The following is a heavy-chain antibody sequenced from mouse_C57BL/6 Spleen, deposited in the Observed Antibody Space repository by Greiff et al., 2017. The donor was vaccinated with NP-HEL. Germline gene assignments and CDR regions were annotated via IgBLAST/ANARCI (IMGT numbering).Heavy chain of an antibody. J-gene: IGHJ3*01. D-gene: IGHD1-1*01. Sequence: EVKLVESGGGLVKPGGSLKLSCAASGFTFSDYGMHWVRQAPEKGLEWVAYISSGSSTIYYADTVKGRFTISRDNAKNTLFLQMTRLRSEDTAMYYCARDLVVASPWFAYWGQGTLVTVSA. CDR3: ARDLVVASPWFAY. CDR1: GFTFSDYG. CDR2: ISSGSSTI. V-gene: IGHV5-17*01.